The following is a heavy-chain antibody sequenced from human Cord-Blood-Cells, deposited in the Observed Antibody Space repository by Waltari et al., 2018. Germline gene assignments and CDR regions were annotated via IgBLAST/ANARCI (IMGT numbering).Heavy chain of an antibody. CDR1: GFTFSSYA. Sequence: QVQLVESGGGVVQPGRSLRLSCAASGFTFSSYAMHWVRQAPGKGLEWVAVISYDGSNKYYADSGKGRFTISRDNSKNTLYLQMNSLRAEDTAVYYCARGDLGGSFDYWGQGTLVTVSS. CDR2: ISYDGSNK. V-gene: IGHV3-30-3*01. CDR3: ARGDLGGSFDY. D-gene: IGHD3-16*01. J-gene: IGHJ4*02.